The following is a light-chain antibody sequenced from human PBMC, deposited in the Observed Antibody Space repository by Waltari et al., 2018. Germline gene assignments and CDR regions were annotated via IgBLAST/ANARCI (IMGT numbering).Light chain of an antibody. Sequence: DIQMTQSPSSLSASVGDSVTITCRASQGISNWLAWYQQKPGKAPKSLLYGASNLQSGAPSRFSGSGSGTDLTLTITNVQPEDFATYYCQQYDNYPITFGQGTRLEIK. CDR1: QGISNW. CDR2: GAS. J-gene: IGKJ5*01. V-gene: IGKV1D-16*01. CDR3: QQYDNYPIT.